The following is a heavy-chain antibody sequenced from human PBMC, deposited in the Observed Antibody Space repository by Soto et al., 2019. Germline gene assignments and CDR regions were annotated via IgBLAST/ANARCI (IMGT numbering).Heavy chain of an antibody. Sequence: PXVFLTLSFAAPGSPFSSYSVSGVRQAPGKGLEWASAISGSGGSTYYADSVKGRFTISRDNSKNTLYLQMNSLRAEDTAVHYCAHVIEVAGTFPFDYWGQGTLVTVSS. CDR3: AHVIEVAGTFPFDY. CDR1: GSPFSSYS. CDR2: ISGSGGST. D-gene: IGHD6-19*01. V-gene: IGHV3-23*01. J-gene: IGHJ4*02.